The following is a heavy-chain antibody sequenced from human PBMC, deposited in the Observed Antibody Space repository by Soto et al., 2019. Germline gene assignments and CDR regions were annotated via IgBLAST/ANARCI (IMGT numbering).Heavy chain of an antibody. Sequence: ASVKVSCKASGYTFTSYGISWVRQGPGQGLEWMGWISAYNGNTNYAQKLQGRVTMTTDTSTSTAYMELRSLRSDDTAVYYCASASYDSSGYYGCLPLVWDVWGQGTTVT. CDR1: GYTFTSYG. CDR2: ISAYNGNT. CDR3: ASASYDSSGYYGCLPLVWDV. J-gene: IGHJ6*02. V-gene: IGHV1-18*01. D-gene: IGHD3-22*01.